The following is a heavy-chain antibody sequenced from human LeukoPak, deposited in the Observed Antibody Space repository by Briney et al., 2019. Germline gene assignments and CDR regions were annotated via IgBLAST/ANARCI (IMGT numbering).Heavy chain of an antibody. CDR1: GYSFTGFW. V-gene: IGHV5-51*01. CDR3: AMGVQNWFDP. J-gene: IGHJ5*02. Sequence: GESLKISCKASGYSFTGFWIGWVRQMPGKGLESVGVIYPGDSDTRYSPSFQGQVTISADNSISTAYLQWSSLKASDTAIYYCAMGVQNWFDPWGQGTLVTVSS. CDR2: IYPGDSDT.